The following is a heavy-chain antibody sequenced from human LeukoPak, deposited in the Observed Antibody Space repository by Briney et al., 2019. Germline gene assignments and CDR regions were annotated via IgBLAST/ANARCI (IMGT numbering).Heavy chain of an antibody. CDR2: IYWNDDK. Sequence: ESGPTLVNPTQTLTLTCTFSGFSLSTSGVGVGWIRQPPGKALEWLALIYWNDDKRYSPSLKSRLTITKHTSKNQVVLTMTNMDPVDTATYYCAHRPPQSRDSSGYYRHWFDPWGQGTLVSVSS. D-gene: IGHD3-22*01. CDR3: AHRPPQSRDSSGYYRHWFDP. V-gene: IGHV2-5*01. J-gene: IGHJ5*02. CDR1: GFSLSTSGVG.